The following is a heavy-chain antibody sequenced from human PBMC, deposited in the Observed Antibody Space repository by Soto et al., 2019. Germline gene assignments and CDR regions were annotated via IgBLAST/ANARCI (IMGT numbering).Heavy chain of an antibody. CDR1: GFTFSSYW. J-gene: IGHJ4*02. Sequence: EVQLVESGGGLVQPGGSLRLSCAASGFTFSSYWMTWVRQAPGKGLEWVANIIRDGSERYYVDSVKGRFAISRDNAENSLYLQMNSLRAEDTAVYYCARDGAETGTDIDYWRQGTLVTVSS. CDR2: IIRDGSER. D-gene: IGHD6-13*01. V-gene: IGHV3-7*05. CDR3: ARDGAETGTDIDY.